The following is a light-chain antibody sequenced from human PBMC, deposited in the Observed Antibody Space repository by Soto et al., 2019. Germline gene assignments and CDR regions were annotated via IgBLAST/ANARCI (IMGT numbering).Light chain of an antibody. CDR1: SANIGNNF. Sequence: QSVLTQLPAASATPGQRVTISCSGRSANIGNNFVCWYQQLPGTAPKLHTCSNNQRPSGVPDRFSGSKSGTSASLAISGLRSEDEGDYYCVSWDDSLSGLVFGTWTKVTVL. CDR3: VSWDDSLSGLV. V-gene: IGLV1-47*02. CDR2: SNN. J-gene: IGLJ1*01.